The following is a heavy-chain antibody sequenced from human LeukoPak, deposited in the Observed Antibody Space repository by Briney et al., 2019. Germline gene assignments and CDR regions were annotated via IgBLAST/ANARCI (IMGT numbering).Heavy chain of an antibody. V-gene: IGHV4-39*07. J-gene: IGHJ6*03. CDR1: GGSISSSSYY. CDR2: IYYSGST. D-gene: IGHD2-8*01. CDR3: ARGGVRFTYYYYMDV. Sequence: SETLSLTCTVSGGSISSSSYYWGWIRQPPGKGLEWIGSIYYSGSTYYNPSLKSRVTISVDTSKNQFSLKLSSVTAADTAVYYCARGGVRFTYYYYMDVWGKGTTVTVSS.